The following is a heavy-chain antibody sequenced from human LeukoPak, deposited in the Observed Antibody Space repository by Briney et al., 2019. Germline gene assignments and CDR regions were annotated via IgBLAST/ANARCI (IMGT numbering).Heavy chain of an antibody. D-gene: IGHD2-2*02. V-gene: IGHV3-30*02. Sequence: GGSLRLSCAASGFTFSRHGMHWVRQAPGRGLEWVALIRNDGSDKYYADSAKGRFTISRDNSENTLYLQMNSLRTEDTAVYFCAKAQPPAPIEYYYCYMDVWGKGTTVTVSS. CDR1: GFTFSRHG. CDR2: IRNDGSDK. CDR3: AKAQPPAPIEYYYCYMDV. J-gene: IGHJ6*03.